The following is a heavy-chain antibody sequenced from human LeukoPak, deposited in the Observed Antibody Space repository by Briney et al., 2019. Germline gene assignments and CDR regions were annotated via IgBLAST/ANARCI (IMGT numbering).Heavy chain of an antibody. CDR3: ARSSSMLLGIIYYFDY. CDR2: ISYDGSDK. D-gene: IGHD2-8*01. Sequence: GGSLRVSCAASGFTFSSYGMHWVRQAPGKGLEWVAFISYDGSDKYYADSVKGRFTISRDNSKNTLYLQMNSLRAEDTAVYYCARSSSMLLGIIYYFDYWAQGTLVTVSS. J-gene: IGHJ4*02. CDR1: GFTFSSYG. V-gene: IGHV3-30*03.